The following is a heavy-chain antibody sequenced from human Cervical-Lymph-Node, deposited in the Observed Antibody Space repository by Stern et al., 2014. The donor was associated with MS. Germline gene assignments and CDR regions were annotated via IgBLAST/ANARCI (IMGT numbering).Heavy chain of an antibody. Sequence: QVQLVQSGAEVKKPGASVKVSCKASGYTFTGYYMHWVRQAPGQGLGWMGRINPNSGGTNYAQKFQGRVTMSTDTSMRPAYMELSRLRSDDTAVYYCAKEAAMAVAGTGVDYWGQGTLVTVSS. CDR2: INPNSGGT. D-gene: IGHD6-19*01. V-gene: IGHV1-2*06. J-gene: IGHJ4*02. CDR3: AKEAAMAVAGTGVDY. CDR1: GYTFTGYY.